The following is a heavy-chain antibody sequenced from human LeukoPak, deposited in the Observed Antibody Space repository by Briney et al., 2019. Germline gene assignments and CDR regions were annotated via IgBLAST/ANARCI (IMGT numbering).Heavy chain of an antibody. CDR1: GFTFSSYA. Sequence: GGSLRLSCGASGFTFSSYAMSWVRQAPGKGLEWVSAISGSGGSTYYADSVKGRFTISSDNSKNTLYLQMNSLRAEDTAVYYCAKSYGSGPVWDYWGQGTLVTVSS. CDR3: AKSYGSGPVWDY. V-gene: IGHV3-23*01. CDR2: ISGSGGST. D-gene: IGHD3-10*01. J-gene: IGHJ4*02.